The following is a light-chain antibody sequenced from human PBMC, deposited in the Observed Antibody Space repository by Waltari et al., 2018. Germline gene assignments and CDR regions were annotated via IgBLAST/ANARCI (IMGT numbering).Light chain of an antibody. CDR3: SSQTLDGLVL. CDR2: DVT. V-gene: IGLV2-14*03. Sequence: QSALTQPASVSGSPGQSITISCSGVGSAVGASDSVSWHQHHPGKPPQVIIYDVTNPPSGVSDRFSASKSANTASLTISRLQPEDEADYFCSSQTLDGLVLFGGGTRLTVL. CDR1: GSAVGASDS. J-gene: IGLJ2*01.